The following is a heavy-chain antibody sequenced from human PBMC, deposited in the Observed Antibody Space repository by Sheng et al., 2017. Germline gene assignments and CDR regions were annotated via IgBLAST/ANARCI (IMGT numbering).Heavy chain of an antibody. CDR3: ARDSGSGFDY. Sequence: QVQLVQSGAEVKKPGASVRVSCRASGYTFTSYYMDWVRQAPGQGLEWMGIINPSGGSASYVQKFQGRVTMTRDTSTSTVYMELSSLRSEDTAVYYCARDSGSGFDYVGRGNAG. V-gene: IGHV1-46*01. CDR1: GYTFTSYY. CDR2: INPSGGSA. J-gene: IGHJ4*02. D-gene: IGHD3-10*01.